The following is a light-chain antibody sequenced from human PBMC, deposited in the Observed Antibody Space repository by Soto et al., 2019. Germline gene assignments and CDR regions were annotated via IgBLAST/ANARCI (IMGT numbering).Light chain of an antibody. Sequence: QPVLTQPPSASGTPGQRVTISCSGSFSNIGSNPVIWYQQLPGTAPKLLIYNNNQRPSGVPDRFSGSKSGTSASLAISELQSEDEADYYCAAWDASLYGPVFGGGTKLTVL. CDR2: NNN. CDR1: FSNIGSNP. J-gene: IGLJ2*01. V-gene: IGLV1-44*01. CDR3: AAWDASLYGPV.